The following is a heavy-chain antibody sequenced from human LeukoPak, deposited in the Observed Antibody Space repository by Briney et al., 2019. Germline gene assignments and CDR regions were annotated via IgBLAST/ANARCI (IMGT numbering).Heavy chain of an antibody. CDR1: GFTVSSNY. D-gene: IGHD1-1*01. J-gene: IGHJ4*02. V-gene: IGHV3-48*01. Sequence: PGGSLRLSCAASGFTVSSNYMSWVRQAPGKGLEWISYIKSDSSTIYYADSVKGRFTISRDNAKNSLYLQMNSLRAEDTAVYYCVRDYNWCFDYWGQGTLVTVSS. CDR3: VRDYNWCFDY. CDR2: IKSDSSTI.